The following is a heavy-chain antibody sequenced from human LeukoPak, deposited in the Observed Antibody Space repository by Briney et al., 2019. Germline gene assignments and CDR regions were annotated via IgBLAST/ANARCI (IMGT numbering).Heavy chain of an antibody. CDR1: GCTFSSYA. CDR3: ARERPFYGGNSIH. CDR2: IIPIFGTA. J-gene: IGHJ4*02. D-gene: IGHD4-23*01. V-gene: IGHV1-69*01. Sequence: GSSVKVSCKASGCTFSSYAISWVRQAPGQGLEWMGGIIPIFGTANYAQKFQGRVTITADESTSTAYMELSSLRSEDTAVYYCARERPFYGGNSIHWGQGTLVTVSS.